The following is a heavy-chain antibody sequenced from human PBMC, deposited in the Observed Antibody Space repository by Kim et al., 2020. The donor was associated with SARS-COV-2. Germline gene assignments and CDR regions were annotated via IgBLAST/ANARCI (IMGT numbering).Heavy chain of an antibody. V-gene: IGHV4-59*13. CDR1: GGSISGYY. Sequence: SETLSLTCTVSGGSISGYYWTWIRQAPGKGLEWIGYIYYNQNTNYNPSLKTRVTISLDTSRNQFSLKLSSVTAADTAVYYCARRKWGYAFDIWGQGAVVT. CDR2: IYYNQNT. D-gene: IGHD7-27*01. J-gene: IGHJ3*02. CDR3: ARRKWGYAFDI.